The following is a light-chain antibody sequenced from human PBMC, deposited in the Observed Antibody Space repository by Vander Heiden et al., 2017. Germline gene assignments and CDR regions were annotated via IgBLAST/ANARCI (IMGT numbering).Light chain of an antibody. CDR3: QQYYTFSPT. V-gene: IGKV1-5*03. CDR1: QSIDIW. CDR2: KAS. J-gene: IGKJ1*01. Sequence: IQLTQSPSTLSASVGDSVTITCRASQSIDIWLAWYQQKPGKAPKLLIYKASTLESGVPSRFSGSGSGTEFTLTISSLQPDDFATYYCQQYYTFSPTFGQGTKVEIK.